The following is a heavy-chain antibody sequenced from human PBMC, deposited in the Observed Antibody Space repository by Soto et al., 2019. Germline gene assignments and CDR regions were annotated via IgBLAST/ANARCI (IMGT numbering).Heavy chain of an antibody. CDR1: GFTFSSYG. V-gene: IGHV3-30*18. CDR3: AKVLGYSSGFDY. D-gene: IGHD6-19*01. J-gene: IGHJ4*02. CDR2: ISYDGSNK. Sequence: GGSLRLSCAASGFTFSSYGMHWVRQAPGKGLEWVAVISYDGSNKYYADSVKGRFTISRDNSKNTLYLQMNSLRAEDTAVYYCAKVLGYSSGFDYWGQGTLVTVSS.